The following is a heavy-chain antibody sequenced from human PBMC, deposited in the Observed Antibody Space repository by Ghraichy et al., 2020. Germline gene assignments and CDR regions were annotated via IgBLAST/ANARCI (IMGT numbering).Heavy chain of an antibody. D-gene: IGHD1-14*01. Sequence: LSLTCVASGFTFSSYDMSWVRQAPGKGLEWVSTITTSGANTYFADSLKGRVTISRDNSKNTLYLQMNSLRPEDTAVYYCGGINLAFWGQGIPVTVS. CDR2: ITTSGANT. CDR1: GFTFSSYD. J-gene: IGHJ4*02. V-gene: IGHV3-23*01. CDR3: GGINLAF.